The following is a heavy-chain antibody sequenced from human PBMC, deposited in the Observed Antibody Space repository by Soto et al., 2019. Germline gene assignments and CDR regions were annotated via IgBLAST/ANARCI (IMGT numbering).Heavy chain of an antibody. CDR1: GFTFSDYF. V-gene: IGHV3-11*05. J-gene: IGHJ4*02. D-gene: IGHD4-17*01. CDR3: ARDWATTVVTSPYY. Sequence: QVQLVESGGVLVKPGGSLRLSCAASGFTFSDYFMSWLRQAPGKGLEWVSYISSSGFANYADSVKGRFTISRDNAKNSMYLQMDSLRAEDTAVYYCARDWATTVVTSPYYCGQGTLVTVSS. CDR2: ISSSGFA.